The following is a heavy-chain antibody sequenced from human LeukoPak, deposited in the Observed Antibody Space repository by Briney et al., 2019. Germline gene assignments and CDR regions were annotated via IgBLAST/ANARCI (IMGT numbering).Heavy chain of an antibody. CDR1: RYTFTTAG. Sequence: ASLKVSCKASRYTFTTAGITWVRQATGQGLEWMGWISGYNGNTKYGQDFQGRVTMTTDTSTTTAYMELRSLRSADTAVYYCARGGRGGSNHFDYWGQGTLVTVSS. D-gene: IGHD1-26*01. CDR2: ISGYNGNT. V-gene: IGHV1-18*01. J-gene: IGHJ4*02. CDR3: ARGGRGGSNHFDY.